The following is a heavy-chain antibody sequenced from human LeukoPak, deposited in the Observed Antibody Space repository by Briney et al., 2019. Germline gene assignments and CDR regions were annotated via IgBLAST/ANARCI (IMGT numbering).Heavy chain of an antibody. D-gene: IGHD6-19*01. Sequence: ASVKVSCKASGYTFTNNDINWVRQATGQGIEWMGWVSPDSGDTGYAPSFRGRVTMTTDTSINTAYMELTSLTSEDTAIYYCTRGRAAGDWGQGTLVTVSS. CDR2: VSPDSGDT. CDR1: GYTFTNND. J-gene: IGHJ4*02. V-gene: IGHV1-8*01. CDR3: TRGRAAGD.